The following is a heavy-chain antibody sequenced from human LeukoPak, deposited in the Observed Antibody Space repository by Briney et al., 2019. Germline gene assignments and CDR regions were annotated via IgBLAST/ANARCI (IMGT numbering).Heavy chain of an antibody. D-gene: IGHD5-18*01. CDR3: ARTARHLDY. V-gene: IGHV3-11*04. J-gene: IGHJ4*02. CDR2: ISGSGTDI. Sequence: PGGSLRLSCEASGFTFSDPYMSWIRQAPGKGLECLSYISGSGTDINYADSVRGRFTISRDNAKNLLYLQMNDLRAEDTAVYYCARTARHLDYWGQGTLVTVSS. CDR1: GFTFSDPY.